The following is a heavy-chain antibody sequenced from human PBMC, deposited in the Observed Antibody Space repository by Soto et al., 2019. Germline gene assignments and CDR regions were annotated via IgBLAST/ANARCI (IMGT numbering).Heavy chain of an antibody. D-gene: IGHD2-15*01. V-gene: IGHV1-18*03. CDR2: IGPYNGNT. CDR1: GYTFNNYG. Sequence: QVQLVQSGAEVKKPGASVKVSCKASGYTFNNYGISWVRQAPGQGLEWMGWIGPYNGNTDHAQNFQGRVTMTTDTSTNTADMELRSLRSDDMALYYCARCYCSVGSCYTCWHFDLWGRGTLVTVSS. J-gene: IGHJ2*01. CDR3: ARCYCSVGSCYTCWHFDL.